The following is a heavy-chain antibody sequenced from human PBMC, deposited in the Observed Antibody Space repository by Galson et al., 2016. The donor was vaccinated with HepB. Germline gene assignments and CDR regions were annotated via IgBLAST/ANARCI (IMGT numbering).Heavy chain of an antibody. V-gene: IGHV6-1*01. CDR2: TYYRSRWYN. CDR1: GDSVSSNSAA. CDR3: ARGGGVLDY. Sequence: CAISGDSVSSNSAAWNWIRQFPSRGLEWLGRTYYRSRWYNDYAVSVKSRITINPDTSKNQFSLQLNSVTPDDTAVYFCARGGGVLDYWGQGTLVTVSS. J-gene: IGHJ4*02. D-gene: IGHD3-16*01.